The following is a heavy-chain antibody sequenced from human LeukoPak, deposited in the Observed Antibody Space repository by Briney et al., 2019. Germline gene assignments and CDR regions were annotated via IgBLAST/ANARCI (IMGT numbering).Heavy chain of an antibody. CDR2: ISAYNGNT. CDR1: GYTFTSYG. CDR3: ARETPEYCSSTSCLPLDY. V-gene: IGHV1-18*01. Sequence: ASVRVSCKASGYTFTSYGISWVRQAPGQGLEWMGWISAYNGNTNYAQKLQGRVTMTTDTSTSTAYMELRSLRSDDTAVYYCARETPEYCSSTSCLPLDYWGQGTLVTVSS. J-gene: IGHJ4*02. D-gene: IGHD2-2*01.